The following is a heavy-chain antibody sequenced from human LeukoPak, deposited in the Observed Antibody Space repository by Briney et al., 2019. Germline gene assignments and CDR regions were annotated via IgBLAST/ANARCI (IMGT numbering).Heavy chain of an antibody. CDR2: INHSGST. Sequence: PSETLSLTCAVYGGPFSGYYWNWIRQPPEKGLEWIGEINHSGSTNYNPSLKSRVTISVDTSKNQFSLKLSSVTAADTAVYYCARSDGYGLVGIWGQGTMVTVSS. CDR1: GGPFSGYY. J-gene: IGHJ3*02. D-gene: IGHD3-10*01. V-gene: IGHV4-34*01. CDR3: ARSDGYGLVGI.